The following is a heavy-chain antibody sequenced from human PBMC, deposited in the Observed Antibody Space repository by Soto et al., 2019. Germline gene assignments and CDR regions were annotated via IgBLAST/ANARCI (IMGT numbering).Heavy chain of an antibody. J-gene: IGHJ4*02. CDR1: GFIFSNYV. V-gene: IGHV3-30-3*01. CDR3: AREVLWSRYFDY. Sequence: QVQLVESGGGVVQPGRSLRLSCTASGFIFSNYVMYWVRQAPGKGLEWVAFMSYDGTTKSYAVSVKGRFTISRDNSQNTLYLQMNSLRPEDTGVYYCAREVLWSRYFDYWGQGSLVTVSS. CDR2: MSYDGTTK. D-gene: IGHD3-10*01.